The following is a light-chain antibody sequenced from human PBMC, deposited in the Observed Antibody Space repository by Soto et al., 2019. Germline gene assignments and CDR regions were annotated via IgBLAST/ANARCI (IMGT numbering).Light chain of an antibody. V-gene: IGKV3-11*01. CDR1: QSFRGL. CDR3: QQRHAWPIT. CDR2: DAY. Sequence: EVVLTQSPVTLSLSPGERATLSCRASQSFRGLLAWYQQKPGPAPRLLIYDAYNRATGIPPRFSGSGSGTDFTLTISSLEPEDSAVYYCQQRHAWPITFGQGTRLEIK. J-gene: IGKJ5*01.